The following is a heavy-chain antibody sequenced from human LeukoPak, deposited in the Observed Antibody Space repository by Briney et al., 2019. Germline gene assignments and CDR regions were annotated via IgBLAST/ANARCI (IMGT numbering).Heavy chain of an antibody. J-gene: IGHJ6*02. Sequence: GASVKVSCKASGYTFTSYDINWVRQAPGQGLEWMGWMNPNSGNTGYAQKFQGRVTMTRNTSISTAYMELSSLRSEDTAVYYCARGGNYDSSGYCYDLGYGMDVWGQGTTVTVSS. CDR1: GYTFTSYD. V-gene: IGHV1-8*01. D-gene: IGHD3-22*01. CDR2: MNPNSGNT. CDR3: ARGGNYDSSGYCYDLGYGMDV.